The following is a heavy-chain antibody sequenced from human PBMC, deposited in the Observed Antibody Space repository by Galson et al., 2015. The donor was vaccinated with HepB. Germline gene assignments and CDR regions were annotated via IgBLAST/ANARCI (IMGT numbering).Heavy chain of an antibody. CDR1: GGSFSGYY. CDR2: INHSGST. V-gene: IGHV4-34*01. Sequence: ETLSLTCAVYGGSFSGYYWSWIRQPPGKGLEWIGEINHSGSTNYNPSLKSRVTISVDTSKNQFPLKLSSVTAADTAVYYCARGSHHMIVALRAFDIWGQGTMVTVSS. CDR3: ARGSHHMIVALRAFDI. J-gene: IGHJ3*02. D-gene: IGHD3-22*01.